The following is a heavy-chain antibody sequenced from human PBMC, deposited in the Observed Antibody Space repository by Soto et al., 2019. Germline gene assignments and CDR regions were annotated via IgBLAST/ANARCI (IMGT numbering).Heavy chain of an antibody. Sequence: PGESLKISCKGSGYSFTSYWIGWVRQMPGKGLEWMGIIYPGDSDTRYSPSFQGQVTISADKSISTAYLQWSSLKASDTAMYYCARLFDDARQNYDFWSGYHPRYYYYYGMDVWGQGTTVTVSS. V-gene: IGHV5-51*01. J-gene: IGHJ6*02. D-gene: IGHD3-3*01. CDR1: GYSFTSYW. CDR2: IYPGDSDT. CDR3: ARLFDDARQNYDFWSGYHPRYYYYYGMDV.